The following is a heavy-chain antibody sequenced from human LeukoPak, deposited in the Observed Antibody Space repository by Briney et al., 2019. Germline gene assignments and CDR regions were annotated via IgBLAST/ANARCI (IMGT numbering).Heavy chain of an antibody. CDR2: MHYDGNIK. CDR3: AKDACSGGTCYGGWYCDL. J-gene: IGHJ2*01. D-gene: IGHD2-15*01. CDR1: GFTFSSYG. V-gene: IGHV3-30*02. Sequence: PGGSLRLSCAASGFTFSSYGMHWVRQAPGKGLEWVAFMHYDGNIKYYADSVKGRFTISGDISKNTLSLQMSSLRAEDTAVYYCAKDACSGGTCYGGWYCDLWGHGTLVTVSS.